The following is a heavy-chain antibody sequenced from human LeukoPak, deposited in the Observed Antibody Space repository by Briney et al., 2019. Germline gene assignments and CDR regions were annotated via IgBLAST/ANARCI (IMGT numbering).Heavy chain of an antibody. CDR2: MNPNSGNT. J-gene: IGHJ3*02. D-gene: IGHD3-16*02. CDR1: GYTFTSYD. Sequence: ASVNVSCKASGYTFTSYDINWVRQATGQGLEWMGWMNPNSGNTGYAQKFQGRVTMTRNTSISTAYMELSSLRSEDTAVYYCARIVMITFGGVIVLHDAFDIWGQGTMVTVSS. V-gene: IGHV1-8*01. CDR3: ARIVMITFGGVIVLHDAFDI.